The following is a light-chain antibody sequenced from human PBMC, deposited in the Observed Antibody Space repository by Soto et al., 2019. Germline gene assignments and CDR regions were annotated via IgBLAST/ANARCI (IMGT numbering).Light chain of an antibody. CDR1: SGHSRYI. J-gene: IGLJ2*01. Sequence: QLVLTQSSSATASLGSSVKLTCTLSSGHSRYIVAWHQQQPGKAPRHLMKLEGSGSYSRGTGVPDRFSGSSAGPDRYLTISNLQSGDEADYYCETWGSNTQVFGGGTQLTVL. CDR2: LEGSGSY. V-gene: IGLV4-60*03. CDR3: ETWGSNTQV.